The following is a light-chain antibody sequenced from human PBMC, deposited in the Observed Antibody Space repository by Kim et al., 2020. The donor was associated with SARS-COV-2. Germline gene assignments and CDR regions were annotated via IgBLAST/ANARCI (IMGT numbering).Light chain of an antibody. CDR1: SSDIGDYNY. CDR2: DVS. V-gene: IGLV2-14*03. Sequence: GQLISSACSGTSSDIGDYNYVSLYQQHPRYAPKVMVYDVSKRPSGVSNRFSGSKSGNTASLTISGLQAEDEADYYCSSYTGSSTYVFGTVTKVTVL. CDR3: SSYTGSSTYV. J-gene: IGLJ1*01.